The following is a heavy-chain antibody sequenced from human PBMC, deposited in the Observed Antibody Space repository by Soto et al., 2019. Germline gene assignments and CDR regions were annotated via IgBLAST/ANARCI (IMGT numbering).Heavy chain of an antibody. D-gene: IGHD3-10*01. J-gene: IGHJ4*02. CDR3: TRDLYSVNRWFGELYFDY. Sequence: GGSLRLSCTASGFTFGDYAMSWFRQAPGKGLEWVGFIRSKAYGGTTEYAASVKGRFTISRDDSKSIAYLQMNSLKTEDTAVYYCTRDLYSVNRWFGELYFDYWGQGTLVTVSS. V-gene: IGHV3-49*03. CDR1: GFTFGDYA. CDR2: IRSKAYGGTT.